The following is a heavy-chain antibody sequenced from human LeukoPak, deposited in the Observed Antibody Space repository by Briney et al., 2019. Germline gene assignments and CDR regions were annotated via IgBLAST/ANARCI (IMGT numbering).Heavy chain of an antibody. Sequence: AETLSLTCTASGGSINGYYWSWIRQPPGKGLEWICNVYDSGSTYYNPSLKSRVTISVDRSKNKFSLKLSSVTVEDTAVYYCARHLHYGSKDFDYWGQGALVTVSS. D-gene: IGHD4-23*01. V-gene: IGHV4-59*08. CDR2: VYDSGST. CDR3: ARHLHYGSKDFDY. J-gene: IGHJ4*02. CDR1: GGSINGYY.